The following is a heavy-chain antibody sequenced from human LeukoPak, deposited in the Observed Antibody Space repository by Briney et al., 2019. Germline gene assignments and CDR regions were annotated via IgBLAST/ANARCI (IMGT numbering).Heavy chain of an antibody. CDR3: AKDGTTRSFDY. J-gene: IGHJ4*02. CDR1: GGSISSSSYY. CDR2: ISGSGGST. D-gene: IGHD4-17*01. V-gene: IGHV3-23*01. Sequence: ETLSLTCTVSGGSISSSSYYWGWIRQPPGKGLEWVSAISGSGGSTYYADSVKGRFTISRDNSKNTLYLQMNSLRAEDTAVYYCAKDGTTRSFDYWGQGTLVTVSS.